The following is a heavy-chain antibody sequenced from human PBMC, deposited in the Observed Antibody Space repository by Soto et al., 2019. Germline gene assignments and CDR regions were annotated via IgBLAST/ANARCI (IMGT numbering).Heavy chain of an antibody. D-gene: IGHD7-27*01. Sequence: QVTLKESGPVLVKPTETLTLTCTVSGFSLSNARMGVSWIRQPPGKALEWLAHIFPNDEKSYSTSLKSRLTISNYTSXSQVVLTMTNMDPVDTATYYCARIWGPYYYYGMDVWGQGTTVTVSS. CDR1: GFSLSNARMG. V-gene: IGHV2-26*01. CDR3: ARIWGPYYYYGMDV. J-gene: IGHJ6*02. CDR2: IFPNDEK.